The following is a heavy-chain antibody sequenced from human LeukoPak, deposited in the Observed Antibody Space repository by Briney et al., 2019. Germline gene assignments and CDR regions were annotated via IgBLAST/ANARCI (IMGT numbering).Heavy chain of an antibody. CDR1: GFTFSSYA. J-gene: IGHJ4*02. CDR3: AKRSGSYRSFDY. Sequence: GGSLRLSCAASGFTFSSYAMHWVRQAPGKGLEYVSAISSNGGSTYYANSVKGRVNISRDNSKNTLYLQMGSLRAEDMAVYYCAKRSGSYRSFDYWGQGTLVTVSS. D-gene: IGHD3-10*01. V-gene: IGHV3-64*01. CDR2: ISSNGGST.